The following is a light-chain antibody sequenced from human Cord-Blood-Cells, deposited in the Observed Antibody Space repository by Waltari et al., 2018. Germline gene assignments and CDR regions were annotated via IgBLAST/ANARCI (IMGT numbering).Light chain of an antibody. CDR3: QQYGSSPYT. V-gene: IGKV3-20*01. CDR2: GAS. Sequence: EIVLTQSPGTLSLSPGERATLPCRASQSVSSSYLAWYQQKPGQAPRHLIYGASSRATGIPDRFSGRGSGTDFTLTISRLEPEDFAVYYCQQYGSSPYTFGQGTKLEIK. CDR1: QSVSSSY. J-gene: IGKJ2*01.